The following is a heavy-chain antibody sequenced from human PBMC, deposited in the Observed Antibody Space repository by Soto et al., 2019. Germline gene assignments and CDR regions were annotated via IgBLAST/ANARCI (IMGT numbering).Heavy chain of an antibody. CDR2: ISYDGSNK. J-gene: IGHJ4*02. CDR1: GFTFSSYG. D-gene: IGHD3-22*01. CDR3: AKDPDSSGYSPTFDY. Sequence: GGSLRLSCAASGFTFSSYGMHWVRQAPGKGLEWVAVISYDGSNKYYADSVKGRFTISRDNSKNTLYLQMNSLRAEDTAVYYCAKDPDSSGYSPTFDYWGQGTLVTVSS. V-gene: IGHV3-30*18.